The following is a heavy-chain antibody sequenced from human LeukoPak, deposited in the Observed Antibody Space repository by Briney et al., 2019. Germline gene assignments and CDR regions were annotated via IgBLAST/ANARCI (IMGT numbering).Heavy chain of an antibody. V-gene: IGHV3-15*01. CDR1: GFTFSSYG. D-gene: IGHD3-22*01. Sequence: GGSLRLSCAASGFTFSSYGMHWVRQAPGKGLEWVGRIKSKTDGGTTDYAAPVKGRFTISRDDSKNTLYLQMNSLKTEDTAVYYCTTDRITMIVVVIEYFQHWGQGALVTVSS. CDR3: TTDRITMIVVVIEYFQH. J-gene: IGHJ1*01. CDR2: IKSKTDGGTT.